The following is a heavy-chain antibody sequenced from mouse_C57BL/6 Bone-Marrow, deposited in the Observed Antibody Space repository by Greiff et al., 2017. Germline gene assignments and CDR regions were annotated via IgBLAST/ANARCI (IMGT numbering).Heavy chain of an antibody. V-gene: IGHV1-5*01. CDR2: IYPGNSDT. Sequence: EVKLVESGTVLARPGASVQMSCKTSGYTFTSYWMHWVKQRPGQGLEWIGAIYPGNSDTSYNQKFKGKAKLTAVTSASTAYMELSSLTNEDSAVYYCTRMPDYYGSSYYAMDYWGQGTSVTVSS. CDR3: TRMPDYYGSSYYAMDY. J-gene: IGHJ4*01. D-gene: IGHD1-1*01. CDR1: GYTFTSYW.